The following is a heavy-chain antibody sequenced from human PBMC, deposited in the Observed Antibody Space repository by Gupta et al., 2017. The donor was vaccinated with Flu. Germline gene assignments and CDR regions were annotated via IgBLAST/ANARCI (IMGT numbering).Heavy chain of an antibody. J-gene: IGHJ6*02. D-gene: IGHD2-2*01. CDR3: AKDRSTSNYYYYYGMDV. CDR1: GFTLTTYP. V-gene: IGHV3-23*01. CDR2: ISGSGGST. Sequence: EVQLLESGGGLVQPGVSLRLSCAAPGFTLTTYPLSVACPAPGKGLEWVSGISGSGGSTYYADSVKGRFTISRDNSKNTLYLQMNSLGAEDTAVYYCAKDRSTSNYYYYYGMDVWGQGTTVTVSS.